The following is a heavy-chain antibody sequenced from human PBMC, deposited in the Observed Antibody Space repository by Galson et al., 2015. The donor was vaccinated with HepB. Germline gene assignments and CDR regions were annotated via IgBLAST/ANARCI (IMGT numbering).Heavy chain of an antibody. CDR1: GFTFSSYA. J-gene: IGHJ4*02. V-gene: IGHV3-23*01. CDR3: AMYYYDSSGYYEDNALVY. D-gene: IGHD3-22*01. CDR2: ISGSGGST. Sequence: SLRLSCAASGFTFSSYAMSWVRQAPGKGLEWVSAISGSGGSTYYADSVKGRFTISRDNSKNTLYLQMNSLRAEDTAVYYCAMYYYDSSGYYEDNALVYWGQGTLVTVSS.